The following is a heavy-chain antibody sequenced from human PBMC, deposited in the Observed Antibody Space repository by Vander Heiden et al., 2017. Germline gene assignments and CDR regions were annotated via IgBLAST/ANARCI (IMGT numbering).Heavy chain of an antibody. J-gene: IGHJ6*02. D-gene: IGHD2-2*01. CDR3: AKGVFTSWEVYYYYGMDV. V-gene: IGHV3-23*01. CDR1: GFTFRSYA. Sequence: EVQLLESGGGLVQPGGSLRLSCAASGFTFRSYAMSWVRQGPGKGLEWVSAISGSGGSTYYADSVKGRVTISRDNSKNTLYLQMNSLRAEDTAVYYCAKGVFTSWEVYYYYGMDVWGQGTTVTVSS. CDR2: ISGSGGST.